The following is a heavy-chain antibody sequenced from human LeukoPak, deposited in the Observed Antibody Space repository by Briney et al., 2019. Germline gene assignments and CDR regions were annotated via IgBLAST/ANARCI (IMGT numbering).Heavy chain of an antibody. V-gene: IGHV3-7*01. CDR3: AREGSQSASATYPGND. Sequence: GGSLRLSCAASGFSFRSYGMSWVRQAPGKGLEWVANIKQDGSEKYYVDSVKGRFTISRDNAKNSLYLQMNRLRAEDTAVYYCAREGSQSASATYPGNDWGQGTLVTVSS. CDR1: GFSFRSYG. CDR2: IKQDGSEK. J-gene: IGHJ4*02. D-gene: IGHD3-10*01.